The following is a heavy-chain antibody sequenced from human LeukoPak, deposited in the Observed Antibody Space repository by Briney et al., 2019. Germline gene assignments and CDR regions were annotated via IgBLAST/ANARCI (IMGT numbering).Heavy chain of an antibody. CDR1: GGSISSYY. J-gene: IGHJ4*02. CDR2: IYYSGST. CDR3: ADYRTGTTGFDY. D-gene: IGHD1-1*01. Sequence: SETLSLTCTVSGGSISSYYWSWIRQPPGKGLEWIGYIYYSGSTNYNPSLKSRVTISVDTSKNQFSLKLSSVTAADTAVYYCADYRTGTTGFDYWGQGTLVTVSS. V-gene: IGHV4-59*08.